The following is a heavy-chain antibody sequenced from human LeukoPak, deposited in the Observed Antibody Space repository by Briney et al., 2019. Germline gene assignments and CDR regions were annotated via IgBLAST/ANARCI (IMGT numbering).Heavy chain of an antibody. CDR2: ISSSSSTI. J-gene: IGHJ4*02. Sequence: PGGSLRLSCAACVFTFSSYSMNWVRQAPGKGLEGGSYISSSSSTIYYADSVNGRFTISRDNAKNSLYLQMNSLRAEDTAVYYCARDKILSYYGSGSYVDYWGQGTLVTVSS. V-gene: IGHV3-48*01. D-gene: IGHD3-10*01. CDR1: VFTFSSYS. CDR3: ARDKILSYYGSGSYVDY.